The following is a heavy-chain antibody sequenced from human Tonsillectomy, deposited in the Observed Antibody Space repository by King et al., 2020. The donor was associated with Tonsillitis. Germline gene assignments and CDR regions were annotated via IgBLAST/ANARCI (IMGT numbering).Heavy chain of an antibody. Sequence: VQLVESGGGLVKPGGSLRLSCAASGFTFSDYYMSWIRQAPGKGLEWVSYISSSSSYTNYADSVKGRFTISRDNAKNSLYLQMNSLRAEDTAVYYCARDYLHSISWYPFDYWGQGTLVTVSS. V-gene: IGHV3-11*06. CDR2: ISSSSSYT. D-gene: IGHD6-13*01. CDR3: ARDYLHSISWYPFDY. J-gene: IGHJ4*02. CDR1: GFTFSDYY.